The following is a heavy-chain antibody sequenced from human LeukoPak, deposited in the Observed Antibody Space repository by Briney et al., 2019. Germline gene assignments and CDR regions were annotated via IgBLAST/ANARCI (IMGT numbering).Heavy chain of an antibody. CDR1: GFTFDDYG. J-gene: IGHJ4*02. CDR2: INWNGGST. V-gene: IGHV3-20*04. Sequence: GGSLRLSCAASGFTFDDYGMIWVRQAPGKGLECASGINWNGGSTGYADSVKGRFTISRDNGKNSLYLQMNSLRAEDTALYFCARVRGYYDSSGYIDYWGQGTLVTVSS. CDR3: ARVRGYYDSSGYIDY. D-gene: IGHD3-22*01.